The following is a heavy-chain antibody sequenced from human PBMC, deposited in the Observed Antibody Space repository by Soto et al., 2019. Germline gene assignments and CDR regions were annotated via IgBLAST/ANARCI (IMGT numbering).Heavy chain of an antibody. J-gene: IGHJ4*02. CDR3: AKWLTGYF. D-gene: IGHD3-9*01. CDR1: GGSISSNNW. CDR2: IYHSGST. V-gene: IGHV4-4*02. Sequence: SETLSLTCAFSGGSISSNNWWSWVRQPPGKGLEWIGEIYHSGSTNYNPSLQSRVTISIDKSKNQFSLKLSSVTAADTAVYYCAKWLTGYFWGQGTLVTVSS.